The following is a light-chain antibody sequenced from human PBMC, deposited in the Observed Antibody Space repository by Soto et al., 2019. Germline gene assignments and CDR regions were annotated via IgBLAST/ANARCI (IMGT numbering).Light chain of an antibody. CDR3: QQRSNWPLT. V-gene: IGKV3-11*01. CDR1: QSVSSY. Sequence: IVLTQSPATLSLSPGERATLSCLASQSVSSYLAWYQQKPGQAPRLLIYDASNRATGIPARFSGSGSGTDFTLTISGLEPEDFAVYYCQQRSNWPLTFGGGTKVDIK. CDR2: DAS. J-gene: IGKJ4*01.